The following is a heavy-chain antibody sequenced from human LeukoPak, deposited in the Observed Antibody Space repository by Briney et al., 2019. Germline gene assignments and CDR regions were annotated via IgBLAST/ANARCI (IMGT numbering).Heavy chain of an antibody. CDR2: IKQDGSEK. D-gene: IGHD3-3*01. J-gene: IGHJ6*02. V-gene: IGHV3-7*03. CDR3: ARDSYDFWSGLRYYYYYGMDV. Sequence: GGSLRLSCAASGFSVSSNYMSWVRQAPGKGLEWVANIKQDGSEKYYVDSVKGRFTISRDNAKNSLYLQMNSLRAEDTAVYYCARDSYDFWSGLRYYYYYGMDVWGQGTTVTVSS. CDR1: GFSVSSNY.